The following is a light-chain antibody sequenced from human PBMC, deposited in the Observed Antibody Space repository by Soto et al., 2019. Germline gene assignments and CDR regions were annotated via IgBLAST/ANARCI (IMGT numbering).Light chain of an antibody. J-gene: IGKJ4*01. Sequence: EIVLTQSPATLSLSPGERATLSCRASQSVSSSLAWYQQKPGQAPSLLIYDASNRATGIPARFSGSWSGTDFPLTISSLEPEDFAVYYCQNRSNWPPTFGGGTKVEIK. CDR3: QNRSNWPPT. CDR1: QSVSSS. CDR2: DAS. V-gene: IGKV3-11*01.